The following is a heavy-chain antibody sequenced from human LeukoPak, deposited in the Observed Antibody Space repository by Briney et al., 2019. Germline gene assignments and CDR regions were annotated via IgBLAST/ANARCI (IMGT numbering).Heavy chain of an antibody. D-gene: IGHD1-26*01. V-gene: IGHV1-2*02. J-gene: IGHJ3*02. CDR3: ARDGGDGSPDAFDI. CDR1: GYTFTGYY. Sequence: ASVKVSCKASGYTFTGYYMHWVRQAPGQGLGWMGWINPNSGGTNYAQKFQGRVTMTRDTSISTAYMELSRLRSDDTAVYYCARDGGDGSPDAFDIWGQGTMVTVSS. CDR2: INPNSGGT.